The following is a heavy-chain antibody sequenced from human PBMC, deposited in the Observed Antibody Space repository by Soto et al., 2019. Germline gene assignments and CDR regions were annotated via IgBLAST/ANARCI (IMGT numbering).Heavy chain of an antibody. J-gene: IGHJ6*02. CDR1: GGTFSSYA. V-gene: IGHV1-69*13. CDR3: ARGITMIVVAFGEKAAYYYGMDV. Sequence: AASVKVSCKASGGTFSSYAISWVRQAPGQGLEWMGGIIPIFGTANYAQKFQGRVTITADESTSTAYMELSSLRSEDTAVYYCARGITMIVVAFGEKAAYYYGMDVWGQGTTVTVSS. CDR2: IIPIFGTA. D-gene: IGHD3-22*01.